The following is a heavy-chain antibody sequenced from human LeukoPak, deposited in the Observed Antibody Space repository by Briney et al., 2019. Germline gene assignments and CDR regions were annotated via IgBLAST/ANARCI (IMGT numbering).Heavy chain of an antibody. Sequence: PGGSLRLSCAASGFTFDDYGMSWVRQAPGKGLEWVSGINWNGGSIGYADSVKGRFTISRDNAENSLYLQMNSLRVEDTAVYYCARAVDYGDYQLPPFDYWGQGTLVTVSS. J-gene: IGHJ4*02. CDR1: GFTFDDYG. V-gene: IGHV3-20*04. CDR2: INWNGGSI. D-gene: IGHD2-2*01. CDR3: ARAVDYGDYQLPPFDY.